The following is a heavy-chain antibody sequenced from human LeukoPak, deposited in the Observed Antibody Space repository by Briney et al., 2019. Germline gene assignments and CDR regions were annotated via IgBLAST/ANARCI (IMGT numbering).Heavy chain of an antibody. V-gene: IGHV3-53*01. CDR3: ATFFDYWRY. CDR1: GFTVSSNY. J-gene: IGHJ4*02. CDR2: IYSGGGT. Sequence: GGSLRLSCAASGFTVSSNYMSWVRQAPGKGLEWVSVIYSGGGTYYGASVKGRFTISRDDSRNTVYLQMNSLRAEDTAVYYCATFFDYWRYWGQGTLVTVSS. D-gene: IGHD4/OR15-4a*01.